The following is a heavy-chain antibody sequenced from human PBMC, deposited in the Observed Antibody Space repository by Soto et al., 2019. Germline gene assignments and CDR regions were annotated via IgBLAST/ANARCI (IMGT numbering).Heavy chain of an antibody. CDR1: GFTFSSYA. V-gene: IGHV3-23*01. D-gene: IGHD2-21*01. CDR2: ISANDGSA. Sequence: PGGSLRLSCAASGFTFSSYAMNWVRQAPGEGLEWVSIISANDGSAYYADSVKGRFTISRGNTESLLFLQMNSLGVGDTAVYSCVRGGGGGLFEHWGQGVLVTVSS. CDR3: VRGGGGGLFEH. J-gene: IGHJ4*02.